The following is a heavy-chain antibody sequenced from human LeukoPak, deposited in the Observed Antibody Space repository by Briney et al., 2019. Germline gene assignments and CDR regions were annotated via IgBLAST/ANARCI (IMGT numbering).Heavy chain of an antibody. CDR2: IIPIFGTA. Sequence: SVKVSCKASGGTFSSYAISWVRQAPGQGLEWMGRIIPIFGTANYAQKFQGRVTITADESTSTAYMELSSLRSEDTAVYYCATGASKLAIFGVVYFDYWGQGTLVTVSS. V-gene: IGHV1-69*13. D-gene: IGHD3-3*01. CDR1: GGTFSSYA. J-gene: IGHJ4*02. CDR3: ATGASKLAIFGVVYFDY.